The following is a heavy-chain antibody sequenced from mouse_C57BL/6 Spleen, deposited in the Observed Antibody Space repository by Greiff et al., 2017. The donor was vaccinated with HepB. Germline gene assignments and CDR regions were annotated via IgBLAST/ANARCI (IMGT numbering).Heavy chain of an antibody. CDR2: IDPETGGT. CDR1: GYTFTDYE. CDR3: TREGTPY. J-gene: IGHJ3*01. D-gene: IGHD3-3*01. Sequence: VQLQQSGAELVRPGASVTLSCKASGYTFTDYEMHWVKQTPVHGLEWIGAIDPETGGTAYNQKFKGKAILTADKSSSTAYMELRSLTSADSAVYYCTREGTPYWGQGTLVTVSA. V-gene: IGHV1-15*01.